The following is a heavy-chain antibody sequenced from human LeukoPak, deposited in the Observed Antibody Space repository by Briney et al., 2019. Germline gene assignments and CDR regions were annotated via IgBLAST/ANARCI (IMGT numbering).Heavy chain of an antibody. D-gene: IGHD5-12*01. J-gene: IGHJ6*02. CDR3: ARVFKGGYGSMDV. Sequence: SETLSLTCTVSGGSISSYYWSWIRQPPGKGLEWIGYIYYSGSTNYNPSLKSRVTISVDTSKSQFSLKLSSVTAADTAVYYCARVFKGGYGSMDVWGQGTTVTVSS. CDR2: IYYSGST. V-gene: IGHV4-59*01. CDR1: GGSISSYY.